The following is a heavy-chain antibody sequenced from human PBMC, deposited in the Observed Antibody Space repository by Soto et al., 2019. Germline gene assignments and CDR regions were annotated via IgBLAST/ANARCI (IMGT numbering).Heavy chain of an antibody. D-gene: IGHD3-22*01. Sequence: QLQLQESGPGLVKPSETLSLTCTVSGGSISSSSYYWGWIRQPPGKGLEWIGSIYYSGSTYYNPSPTGPVTLSVHTSKNQFSLKLSSVPAADAAVYYCARLRVVVTPPGFAYWGQGTLVTVSS. V-gene: IGHV4-39*01. J-gene: IGHJ4*02. CDR2: IYYSGST. CDR1: GGSISSSSYY. CDR3: ARLRVVVTPPGFAY.